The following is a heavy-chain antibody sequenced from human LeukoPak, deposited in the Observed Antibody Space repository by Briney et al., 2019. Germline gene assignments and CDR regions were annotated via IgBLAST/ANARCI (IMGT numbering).Heavy chain of an antibody. J-gene: IGHJ3*02. CDR2: IHYSGST. CDR3: ARDRDYGDSGRASDI. Sequence: KPSETLSLTCTVSGGYVGSYSYYWPWIRQPPGKGLEWIGYIHYSGSTNYNPSLKSRVTISLDTSKNQFSLKLTSVTAADTAVYYCARDRDYGDSGRASDIWGQGTLVTVSS. D-gene: IGHD4-17*01. CDR1: GGYVGSYSYY. V-gene: IGHV4-61*01.